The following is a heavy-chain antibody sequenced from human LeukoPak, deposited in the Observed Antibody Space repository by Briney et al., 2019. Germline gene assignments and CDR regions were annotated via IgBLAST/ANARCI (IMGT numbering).Heavy chain of an antibody. CDR2: IIPIFGTA. V-gene: IGHV1-69*13. CDR1: GGTFSSYA. D-gene: IGHD2-2*01. CDR3: ADSAKIGYCSSTSCYGAFDI. Sequence: SVKVSCKASGGTFSSYAISWVRQAPGQGLEWMGGIIPIFGTANYAQKFQGRVTITADESTSTAYMELSSLRSEDTAVYYCADSAKIGYCSSTSCYGAFDIRGQGTMVTVSS. J-gene: IGHJ3*02.